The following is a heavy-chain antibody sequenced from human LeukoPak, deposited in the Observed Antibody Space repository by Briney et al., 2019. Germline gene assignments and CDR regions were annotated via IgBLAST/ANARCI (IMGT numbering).Heavy chain of an antibody. CDR2: IRFDGSNK. Sequence: GGSLRLSCAASGFTFSNYDMHWVRQAPGKGLEWVAFIRFDGSNKYYSDSLRGRFTISRDHSKNTLYLQMNSLRAGDTAVYYCARDGGRKEDYWGQGTLVTVSS. CDR3: ARDGGRKEDY. CDR1: GFTFSNYD. J-gene: IGHJ4*02. V-gene: IGHV3-30*02.